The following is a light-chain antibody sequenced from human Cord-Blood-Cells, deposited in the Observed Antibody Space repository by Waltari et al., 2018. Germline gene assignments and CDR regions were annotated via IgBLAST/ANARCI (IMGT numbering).Light chain of an antibody. J-gene: IGLJ3*02. Sequence: SARPQPASVSGYPGQPLTISCPGTSSDVGVYHYFSWYQQHPGKAPNLMIYDVSNRPSGVSNRFSGAKAGNTASLTISGLQAEDEADYYCSSYTSSSTLVFGGGTKLTVL. CDR1: SSDVGVYHY. V-gene: IGLV2-14*03. CDR3: SSYTSSSTLV. CDR2: DVS.